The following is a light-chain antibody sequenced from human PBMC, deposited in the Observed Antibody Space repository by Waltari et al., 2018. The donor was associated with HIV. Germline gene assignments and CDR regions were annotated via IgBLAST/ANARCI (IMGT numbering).Light chain of an antibody. CDR1: SSDFGYYNS. V-gene: IGLV2-14*01. Sequence: QSALTQPASVSGSPGQSITISCPGTSSDFGYYNSVSWYQHHPGKAPKVMIYEVSNRPSGVSDRFSGSKSGNTASLTISGLQAEDEADYFCTSYISSSSPVFGGGTKLTVL. CDR3: TSYISSSSPV. J-gene: IGLJ3*02. CDR2: EVS.